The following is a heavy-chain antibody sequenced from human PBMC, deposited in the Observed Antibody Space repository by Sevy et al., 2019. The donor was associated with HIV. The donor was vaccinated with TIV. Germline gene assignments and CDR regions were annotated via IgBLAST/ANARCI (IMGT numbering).Heavy chain of an antibody. CDR3: ASVGYYDSTAHKQDLGDY. CDR2: FDPEDGEP. Sequence: ASVKVSCKVSGNTLSDLSMHWVRQSPGKGFEWIGGFDPEDGEPIYARKFQGRVTVTEDTTTDTAYMELSSLRSEDTAVYYCASVGYYDSTAHKQDLGDYWGQGTLITVSS. D-gene: IGHD3-16*01. V-gene: IGHV1-24*01. J-gene: IGHJ4*02. CDR1: GNTLSDLS.